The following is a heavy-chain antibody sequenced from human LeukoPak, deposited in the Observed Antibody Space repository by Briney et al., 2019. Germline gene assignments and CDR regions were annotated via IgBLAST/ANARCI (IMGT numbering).Heavy chain of an antibody. CDR1: GFTFSSYG. J-gene: IGHJ4*02. CDR3: AKDVKYDFWSGYPDY. D-gene: IGHD3-3*01. CDR2: ISYDGSNK. V-gene: IGHV3-30*18. Sequence: GGSLRLSCAASGFTFSSYGMPWVRQAPGKGLEWVAVISYDGSNKYYADSVKGRFTISRDNSKNTLYLQMNSLRAEDTAVYYCAKDVKYDFWSGYPDYWGQGTLVTVSS.